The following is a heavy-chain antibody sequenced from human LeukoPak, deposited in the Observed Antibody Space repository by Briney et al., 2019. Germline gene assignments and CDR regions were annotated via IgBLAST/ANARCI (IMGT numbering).Heavy chain of an antibody. CDR1: GGTFSSYA. D-gene: IGHD3-22*01. CDR3: ARGSYYDSSGYYFDY. J-gene: IGHJ4*02. V-gene: IGHV1-69*05. Sequence: GASVKVSCKASGGTFSSYAISRVRQAPGQGLEWMGGIIPIFGTANYAQKFQGRVTITTDESTSTAYMELSSLRSEDTAVYYCARGSYYDSSGYYFDYWGQGTLVTVSS. CDR2: IIPIFGTA.